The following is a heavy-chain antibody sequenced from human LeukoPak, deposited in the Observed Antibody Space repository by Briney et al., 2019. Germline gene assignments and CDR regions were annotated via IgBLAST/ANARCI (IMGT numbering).Heavy chain of an antibody. CDR3: ARDIASRPRGWFDP. Sequence: GGSLRLSCVGSGFTFGSYWMSWVRQAPGKGLEWVASIEHDGSEIHYMDSVKGRLTMSRDNAKISVHLQMRSLRADDTGVYYCARDIASRPRGWFDPWGQGTLVTVSS. CDR1: GFTFGSYW. V-gene: IGHV3-7*01. D-gene: IGHD6-6*01. CDR2: IEHDGSEI. J-gene: IGHJ5*02.